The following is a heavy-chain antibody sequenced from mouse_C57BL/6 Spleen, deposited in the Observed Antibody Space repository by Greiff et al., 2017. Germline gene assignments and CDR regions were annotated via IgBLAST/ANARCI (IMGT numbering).Heavy chain of an antibody. D-gene: IGHD4-1*01. CDR1: GYTFTDYY. J-gene: IGHJ3*01. CDR2: INPNNGGT. Sequence: EVQLQQSGPELVKPGASVKISCKASGYTFTDYYMNWVKQSHGKSLEWIGDINPNNGGTSYNQKFKGKATLTVDKSSSTAYMELRSLTSEDSAVYYCELGSWFAYWGQGTLVTVSA. V-gene: IGHV1-26*01. CDR3: ELGSWFAY.